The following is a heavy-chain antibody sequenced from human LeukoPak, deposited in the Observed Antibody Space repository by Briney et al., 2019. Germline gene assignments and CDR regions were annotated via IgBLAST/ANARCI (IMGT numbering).Heavy chain of an antibody. D-gene: IGHD6-19*01. CDR2: ISYDGSNN. J-gene: IGHJ4*02. CDR1: GFTFRSYA. V-gene: IGHV3-30-3*01. CDR3: AKWRGEGIAVSPVTDY. Sequence: GGSLRLSCAASGFTFRSYAMRWVRQAPGKGLEWVAVISYDGSNNYYADPVKGRFTISRDNSNSTLYLQMNSLRSADTAVYYCAKWRGEGIAVSPVTDYWGQGTLVTVSS.